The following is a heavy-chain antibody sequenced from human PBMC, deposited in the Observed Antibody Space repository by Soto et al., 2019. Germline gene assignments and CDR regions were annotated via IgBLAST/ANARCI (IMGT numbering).Heavy chain of an antibody. Sequence: QVQLVQSGAEVKKPGSSVKVSCKASGGTFSSYAISWVRQSPGQGLEWMVGIIPIFGTANYAQKFQGRVTITADESTSTSYMELSSLRSEDTAVSYCARGVVDYYYYYGMDVWGKGPTVTVSS. CDR2: IIPIFGTA. J-gene: IGHJ6*04. CDR1: GGTFSSYA. CDR3: ARGVVDYYYYYGMDV. V-gene: IGHV1-69*01. D-gene: IGHD2-21*01.